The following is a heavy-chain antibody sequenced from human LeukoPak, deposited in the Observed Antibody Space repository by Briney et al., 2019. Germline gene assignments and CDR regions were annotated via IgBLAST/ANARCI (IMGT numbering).Heavy chain of an antibody. CDR3: ARTLPYYYDSSGYHPGDAFDI. CDR1: GYTFTGYY. D-gene: IGHD3-22*01. V-gene: IGHV1-2*02. CDR2: INPNSGGT. Sequence: ASVKVSCKASGYTFTGYYMHWVRQAPGQGLEWMGWINPNSGGTNYAQKFQGRVTMTRDTSISTAYMELSRLRSDDTAVYYCARTLPYYYDSSGYHPGDAFDIWGQGTMVTVSS. J-gene: IGHJ3*02.